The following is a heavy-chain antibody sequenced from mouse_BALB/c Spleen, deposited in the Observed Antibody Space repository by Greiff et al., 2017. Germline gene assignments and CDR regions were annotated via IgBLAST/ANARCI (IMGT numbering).Heavy chain of an antibody. CDR2: IDPANGNT. CDR1: GFNIKDTY. D-gene: IGHD2-4*01. CDR3: GRKANMITLDY. J-gene: IGHJ4*01. V-gene: IGHV14-3*02. Sequence: VQLQQSGAELVKPGASVKLSCTASGFNIKDTYMHWVKQRPEQGLEWIGRIDPANGNTKYDPKFQGKATITADTSSNTAYLQLSSLTSEDTAVYYFGRKANMITLDYWGQGTSVTVSS.